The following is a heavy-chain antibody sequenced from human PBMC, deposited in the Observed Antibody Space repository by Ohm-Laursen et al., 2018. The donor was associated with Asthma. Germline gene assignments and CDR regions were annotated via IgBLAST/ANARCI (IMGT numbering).Heavy chain of an antibody. J-gene: IGHJ4*02. D-gene: IGHD3-22*01. CDR1: GYTFTGYY. CDR3: ARGSFYYESTGYYFFDH. CDR2: LNSVFGTS. V-gene: IGHV1-69*13. Sequence: ASVKVSCKSSGYTFTGYYMHWVRQAPGQGLEWLGGLNSVFGTSTYAQKFHDRFTITADEYTSTVNMTLSSLTSEDTAVYYCARGSFYYESTGYYFFDHWGQGALVTVSS.